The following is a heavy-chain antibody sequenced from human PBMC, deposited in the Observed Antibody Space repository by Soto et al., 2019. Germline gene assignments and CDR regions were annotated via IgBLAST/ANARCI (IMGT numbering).Heavy chain of an antibody. J-gene: IGHJ4*02. Sequence: QVQLVQSGAEGKKPGSSVKVSCKASGGTFSSYAISWVRQAPGQGLEWMGGIMPIFGTANYAQKFQGRVTITADESRSTAYMKLSSLRSEDTAVYYCARVDDGDSGCCPFGYWGQGTLVTVSS. CDR1: GGTFSSYA. CDR2: IMPIFGTA. D-gene: IGHD2-15*01. CDR3: ARVDDGDSGCCPFGY. V-gene: IGHV1-69*01.